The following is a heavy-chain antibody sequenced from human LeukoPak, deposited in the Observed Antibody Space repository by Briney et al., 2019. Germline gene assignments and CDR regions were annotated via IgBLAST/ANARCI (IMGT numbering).Heavy chain of an antibody. D-gene: IGHD1-14*01. V-gene: IGHV4-59*01. Sequence: SSETLSLTCTVSGDSISNYYWSWIRQPPGKGLEWIGYIYYSGNTDYNPSLKSRVTISVDPSKNQFSLRLNSVTAADTAVYYCARYRNEALFAFDIWGQGTMVTVSS. CDR3: ARYRNEALFAFDI. J-gene: IGHJ3*02. CDR2: IYYSGNT. CDR1: GDSISNYY.